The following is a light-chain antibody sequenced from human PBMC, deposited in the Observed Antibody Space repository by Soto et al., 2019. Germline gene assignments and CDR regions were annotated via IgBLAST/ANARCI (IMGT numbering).Light chain of an antibody. CDR3: QQYTTWPQSRT. V-gene: IGKV3-15*01. CDR1: QSVSSN. Sequence: DIVITQSPANLSVPPGDRATLSCRASQSVSSNLAWYQQKTGKAPRLLIYGASTRATGIPARFSGSGTGKEFTLTIRRLQSEDFAGYYGQQYTTWPQSRTVGNGNKVDIK. J-gene: IGKJ1*01. CDR2: GAS.